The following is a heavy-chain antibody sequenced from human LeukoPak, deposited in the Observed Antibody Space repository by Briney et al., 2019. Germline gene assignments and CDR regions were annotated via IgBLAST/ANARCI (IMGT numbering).Heavy chain of an antibody. CDR2: ISDAGRNK. CDR3: ARESRGVQGYFDY. D-gene: IGHD3-10*01. J-gene: IGHJ4*02. CDR1: GITSSNDV. V-gene: IGHV3-30*01. Sequence: TGGSLRLSCAASGITSSNDVMHWVRQAPGKGLEWVAVISDAGRNKYYADSVKGRFTISRDNSKNTLYLQMNSLRAEDTAMYYCARESRGVQGYFDYWGQGTLVTVSS.